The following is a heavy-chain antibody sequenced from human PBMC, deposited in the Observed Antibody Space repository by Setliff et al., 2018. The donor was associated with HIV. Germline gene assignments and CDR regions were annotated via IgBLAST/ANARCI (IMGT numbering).Heavy chain of an antibody. CDR1: GYTFSSYD. J-gene: IGHJ3*02. CDR3: ARGNGYSYGLMSAFDI. CDR2: INPNADHT. Sequence: ASVKVSCKASGYTFSSYDIYWVRQAPGQGLEWMGFINPNADHTGYAQKFQGRVTMTSDVTISTAYMELNTLTSDDTAVYYCARGNGYSYGLMSAFDIWGQGTMVTVSS. D-gene: IGHD5-18*01. V-gene: IGHV1-8*01.